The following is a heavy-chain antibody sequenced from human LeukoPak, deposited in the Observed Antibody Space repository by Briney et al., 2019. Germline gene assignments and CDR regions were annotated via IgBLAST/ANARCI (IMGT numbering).Heavy chain of an antibody. V-gene: IGHV4-34*01. D-gene: IGHD3-9*01. Sequence: SETLSLTCAVYGGSFSGYYWSWIRQPPGKGLEWIGEINHSGSTNYNPSLKSRVTISVDTSENQFSLKLSSVTAADTAVYYCARGFLTGSSVDYWGQGTLVTVSS. CDR2: INHSGST. CDR1: GGSFSGYY. J-gene: IGHJ4*02. CDR3: ARGFLTGSSVDY.